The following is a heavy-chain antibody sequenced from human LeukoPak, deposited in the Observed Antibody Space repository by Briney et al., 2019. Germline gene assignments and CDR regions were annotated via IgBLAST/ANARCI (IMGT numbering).Heavy chain of an antibody. CDR1: GGSISSGGYS. CDR3: ARVPYGDYHDY. CDR2: IYHSGST. J-gene: IGHJ4*02. D-gene: IGHD4-17*01. Sequence: PSETLSLTCAVSGGSISSGGYSWSWIRQPPGKGLEWIGYIYHSGSTYYNPSLKSRVTISVDRSKNQFSLKLSPVTAADTAVYYCARVPYGDYHDYWGQGTLVTVSS. V-gene: IGHV4-30-2*01.